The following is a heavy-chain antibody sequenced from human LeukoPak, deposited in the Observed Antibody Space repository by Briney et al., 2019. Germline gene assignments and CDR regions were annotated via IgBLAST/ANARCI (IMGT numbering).Heavy chain of an antibody. Sequence: GGSLRLSCAASGFTFSSYEMNWVRQAPGKGLEWVSYISTTGSSIYYADPVKGRFTISRDNAKNLLYLQMNSLRAEDTAVYYCARVQRGIAVALDYWGQGTLATVSS. J-gene: IGHJ4*02. D-gene: IGHD6-19*01. CDR1: GFTFSSYE. CDR2: ISTTGSSI. V-gene: IGHV3-48*03. CDR3: ARVQRGIAVALDY.